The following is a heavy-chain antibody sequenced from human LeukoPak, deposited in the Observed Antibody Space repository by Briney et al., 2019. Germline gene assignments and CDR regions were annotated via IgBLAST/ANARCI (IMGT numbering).Heavy chain of an antibody. CDR2: IYYSGST. CDR3: ARVPLPSGTDY. D-gene: IGHD1-14*01. Sequence: SETLSLTCTVSGGSISSGDYYWSWIRQPPGKGLEWIGYIYYSGSTYYNPSLKSRVTISVDTSKNQFSLKLSSVTAADTAVYYCARVPLPSGTDYWGQGTLVTVSS. CDR1: GGSISSGDYY. V-gene: IGHV4-30-4*01. J-gene: IGHJ4*02.